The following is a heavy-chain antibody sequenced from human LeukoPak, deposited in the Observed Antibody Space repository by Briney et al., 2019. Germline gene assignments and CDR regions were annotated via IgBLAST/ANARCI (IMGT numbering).Heavy chain of an antibody. J-gene: IGHJ4*02. CDR2: IYYTGST. CDR3: ARHIQLWSPFDY. D-gene: IGHD5-18*01. CDR1: IGSISTYY. V-gene: IGHV4-59*08. Sequence: SETLSLTCSVSIGSISTYYWSWIRQPPGKGLEWIGYIYYTGSTNYSPSLKSRVAISVDTSKNQFSLKLSSVTAADTALYYCARHIQLWSPFDYWGQGAWSPSPQ.